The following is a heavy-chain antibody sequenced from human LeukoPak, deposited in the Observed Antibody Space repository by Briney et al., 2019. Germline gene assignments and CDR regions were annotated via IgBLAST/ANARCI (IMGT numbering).Heavy chain of an antibody. CDR1: RGSISSYY. CDR2: IYSSGTT. V-gene: IGHV4-59*12. Sequence: SETLSLTCTVSRGSISSYYWSWIRQPPGKGLEWIGYIYSSGTTNYNPSLKSRVTISVDKSKNQFSLKLSSVTAADTAVYYCARADGYYYDSSGYYPPSYYFDYWGQGTLVTVSS. J-gene: IGHJ4*02. D-gene: IGHD3-22*01. CDR3: ARADGYYYDSSGYYPPSYYFDY.